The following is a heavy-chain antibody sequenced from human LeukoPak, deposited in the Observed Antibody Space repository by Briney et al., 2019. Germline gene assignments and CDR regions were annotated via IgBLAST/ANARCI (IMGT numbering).Heavy chain of an antibody. J-gene: IGHJ4*02. CDR2: INPSGGSA. CDR1: GYSFTNYY. Sequence: ASVKVSCKASGYSFTNYYMHWVRQAPGQGLEWMGMINPSGGSATYAQKFQGRVTMTRDMSTSTVYMELSSLTSEDAAVYYCARTRGYYFDYWGQGTLVTVSS. V-gene: IGHV1-46*01. CDR3: ARTRGYYFDY.